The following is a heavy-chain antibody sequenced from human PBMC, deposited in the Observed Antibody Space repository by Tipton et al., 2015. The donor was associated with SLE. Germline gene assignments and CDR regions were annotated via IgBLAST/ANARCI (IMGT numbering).Heavy chain of an antibody. CDR1: GFTFSDYY. Sequence: SLRLSCAASGFTFSDYYMSWIRQAPGKGLEWVSYISSSSSYTNYADSVKGRFTISRDNAKNSLYLQMNSLRAEDTAVYYCARDRDSSSWYEGYYYYGMDVWGQGTTVTVSS. V-gene: IGHV3-11*05. CDR3: ARDRDSSSWYEGYYYYGMDV. CDR2: ISSSSSYT. D-gene: IGHD6-13*01. J-gene: IGHJ6*02.